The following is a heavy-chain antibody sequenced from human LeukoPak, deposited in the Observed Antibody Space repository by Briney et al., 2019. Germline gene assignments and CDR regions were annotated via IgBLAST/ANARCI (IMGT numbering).Heavy chain of an antibody. Sequence: GGSLRLPCAASGFIFTNYFMSWVRQAPGKGLEWVASIKHDGSEKYYVDPVRGRFTISRDNTMNSLYLQMSSLRAEDTAVYYCATDRGWRTSGYYLYYFEYWGQGTLVTYSS. V-gene: IGHV3-7*01. J-gene: IGHJ4*02. CDR1: GFIFTNYF. CDR3: ATDRGWRTSGYYLYYFEY. CDR2: IKHDGSEK. D-gene: IGHD3-3*01.